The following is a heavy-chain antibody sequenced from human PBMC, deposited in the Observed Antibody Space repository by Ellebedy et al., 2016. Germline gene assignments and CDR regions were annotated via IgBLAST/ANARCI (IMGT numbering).Heavy chain of an antibody. V-gene: IGHV3-15*01. CDR1: GFTFSSYA. J-gene: IGHJ4*02. D-gene: IGHD4-23*01. CDR3: TTDHEDEMGYGGNSPFDY. Sequence: GESLKISXAASGFTFSSYAMSWVRQAPGKGLEWVGRIKSKTDGGTTDYAAPVKGRFTISRDDSKNTLYLQMNSLKTEDTAVYYCTTDHEDEMGYGGNSPFDYWGQGTLVTVSS. CDR2: IKSKTDGGTT.